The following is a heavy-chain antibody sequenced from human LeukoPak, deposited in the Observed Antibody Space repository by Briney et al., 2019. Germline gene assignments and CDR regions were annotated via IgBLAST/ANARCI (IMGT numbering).Heavy chain of an antibody. D-gene: IGHD1-26*01. CDR3: ARASGSHSWYFDY. Sequence: GGSLRLSCAASGFTFTTYWMQWVRQAPGKGLVWVSRINSDGSSTSYADSVKGRFTISRDNAKNTLYLQMNSLRAEDTAVYYCARASGSHSWYFDYWGQGILVTVSS. V-gene: IGHV3-74*01. CDR1: GFTFTTYW. CDR2: INSDGSST. J-gene: IGHJ4*02.